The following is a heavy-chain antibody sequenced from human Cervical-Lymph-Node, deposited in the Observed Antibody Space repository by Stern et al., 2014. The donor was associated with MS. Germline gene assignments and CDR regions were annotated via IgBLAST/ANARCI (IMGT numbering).Heavy chain of an antibody. J-gene: IGHJ4*02. D-gene: IGHD4-17*01. CDR1: GFTFSSYG. CDR2: IWYDGSNK. V-gene: IGHV3-33*01. Sequence: VHLVESGGGVVQPGRSLRLSCAASGFTFSSYGMHWVRQAPGKGLEWVAVIWYDGSNKYYADSVKGRFTISRDNSKNTLYLQMNSLRAEDTAVYYCARDMRAVTTLGDYWGQGTLVTVSS. CDR3: ARDMRAVTTLGDY.